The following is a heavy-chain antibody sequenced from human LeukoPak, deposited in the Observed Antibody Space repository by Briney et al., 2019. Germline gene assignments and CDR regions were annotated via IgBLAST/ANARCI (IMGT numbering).Heavy chain of an antibody. J-gene: IGHJ6*03. V-gene: IGHV3-23*01. CDR3: ARSLRVRGVPDYMDV. CDR2: ISGSGGST. CDR1: GFTFSSYS. D-gene: IGHD3-10*01. Sequence: GGSLRLSCAASGFTFSSYSMSWVRQAPGKWLELVSAISGSGGSTYYADSVKGRFTISRDNSKNTLYLQMNSLRAEDTAVYYCARSLRVRGVPDYMDVWGKGTTVIISS.